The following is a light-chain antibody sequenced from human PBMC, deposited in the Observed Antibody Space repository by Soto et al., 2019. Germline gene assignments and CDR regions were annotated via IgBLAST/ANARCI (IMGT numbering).Light chain of an antibody. CDR3: QQRSIWPWT. V-gene: IGKV3-15*01. Sequence: EVVMTQSPATLSVSPGERATLYCRASQSVGSNLAWYQQKPGQAPRLLIYGASTRASAIPARFSGSGSGTEFTLTISSLEPEDFAVYYCQQRSIWPWTFGQGTKVDIK. J-gene: IGKJ1*01. CDR2: GAS. CDR1: QSVGSN.